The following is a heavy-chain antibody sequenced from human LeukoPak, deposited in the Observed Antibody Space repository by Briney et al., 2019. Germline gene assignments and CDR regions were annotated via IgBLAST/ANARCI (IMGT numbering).Heavy chain of an antibody. CDR3: ARVWSPPYTSSWPDYFDY. CDR2: ISGSGGNP. J-gene: IGHJ4*02. D-gene: IGHD6-13*01. V-gene: IGHV3-23*01. CDR1: GFTFSSYA. Sequence: GGSLRLSCAASGFTFSSYAMNWVRQAPGKGLEWVSSISGSGGNPYYADSVKGRFTISRDNSKNTLYLQMNSLRAEDTAVYYCARVWSPPYTSSWPDYFDYWGQGTLVTVSS.